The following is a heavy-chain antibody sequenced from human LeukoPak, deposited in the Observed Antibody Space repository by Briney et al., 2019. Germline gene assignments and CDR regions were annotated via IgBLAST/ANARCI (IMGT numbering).Heavy chain of an antibody. V-gene: IGHV3-23*01. CDR3: AKRIWPDYYYGMDV. J-gene: IGHJ6*04. Sequence: GGSLRLSCAASGFTFSSYAMSWVRQAPEKGLEWVSAISGSGGSTYYADSVKGRFTISRDNSKNTLYLQMNSLGAEDTAVYYCAKRIWPDYYYGMDVWGKGTTVTVSS. CDR1: GFTFSSYA. CDR2: ISGSGGST.